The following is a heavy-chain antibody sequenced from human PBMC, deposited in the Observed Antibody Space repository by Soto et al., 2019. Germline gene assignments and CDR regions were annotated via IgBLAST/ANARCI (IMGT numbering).Heavy chain of an antibody. Sequence: GGSLRLSCAASGFTFSSYAMSWVRQAPGKGLEWVSAISGSGGSTYYADSVKGRFTISRDNSKNTLYLQMNSLRAEDTAVYYFAXDRITGSDKTPNDYFQHWGQGTLVTVSS. CDR2: ISGSGGST. CDR3: AXDRITGSDKTPNDYFQH. CDR1: GFTFSSYA. J-gene: IGHJ1*01. V-gene: IGHV3-23*01. D-gene: IGHD1-20*01.